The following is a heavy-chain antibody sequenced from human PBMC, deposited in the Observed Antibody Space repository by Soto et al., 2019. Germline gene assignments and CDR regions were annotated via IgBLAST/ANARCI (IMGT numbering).Heavy chain of an antibody. CDR1: GFTFTSSA. V-gene: IGHV1-58*01. CDR2: IVVGSGNT. Sequence: SVKVSCKASGFTFTSSAVQWVRQARGQRLEWIGWIVVGSGNTNYAQKFRERVTITRDMSTSTAYMELSSLRSEDTAVYYCAAVRGSGSYPYYYYGMDVWGQGTTVTVSS. D-gene: IGHD3-10*01. J-gene: IGHJ6*02. CDR3: AAVRGSGSYPYYYYGMDV.